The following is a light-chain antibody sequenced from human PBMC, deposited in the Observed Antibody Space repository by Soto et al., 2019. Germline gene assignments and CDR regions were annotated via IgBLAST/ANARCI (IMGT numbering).Light chain of an antibody. CDR3: LQDYNYPLT. CDR1: QGIRND. Sequence: AIRMTQSPPSLSESVGDRDTITCRASQGIRNDLGWYQQKPGKAPKLLIYGASSVQSGVPSRFSGSGSGTDFTLTISSLQPEDFATYYCLQDYNYPLTFGQGTRLEIK. J-gene: IGKJ5*01. V-gene: IGKV1-6*01. CDR2: GAS.